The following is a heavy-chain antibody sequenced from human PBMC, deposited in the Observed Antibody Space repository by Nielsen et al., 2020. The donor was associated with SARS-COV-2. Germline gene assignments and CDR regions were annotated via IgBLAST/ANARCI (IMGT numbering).Heavy chain of an antibody. D-gene: IGHD2-2*01. J-gene: IGHJ4*02. V-gene: IGHV3-73*01. Sequence: GGSLRLSCAVSGFTFSGSALHWVRQAPGKGLEWVGRIRSEANDYATAYAASVKGRFTISRDDSRNTTYLQLYRLKTEDTAVYFCTRGLSDLWGQGTLVTVSS. CDR3: TRGLSDL. CDR2: IRSEANDYAT. CDR1: GFTFSGSA.